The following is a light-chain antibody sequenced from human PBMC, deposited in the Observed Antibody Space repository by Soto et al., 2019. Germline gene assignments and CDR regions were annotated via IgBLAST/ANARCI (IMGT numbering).Light chain of an antibody. Sequence: EIVMTQSPATLSVSPGERATLSCRASQSVSSNLAWYQQKPGQAPRLLIYGASTRATGIPARFSGSGSGTEFTLTISSLQSEDFAVYYCQHYDWSLTWTFGQGTKVDIK. CDR2: GAS. V-gene: IGKV3-15*01. CDR3: QHYDWSLTWT. CDR1: QSVSSN. J-gene: IGKJ1*01.